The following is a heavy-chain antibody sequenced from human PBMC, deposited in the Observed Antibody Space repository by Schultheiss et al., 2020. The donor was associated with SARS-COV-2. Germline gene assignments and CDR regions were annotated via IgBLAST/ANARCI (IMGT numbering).Heavy chain of an antibody. V-gene: IGHV4-34*01. Sequence: SETLSLTCAVYGGSFRGYYWSWIRQPPEKGLEWIGEINHSGSTNYNPSLKSRVNISVDTSKNQFSLKLSSVTAADTAVYYCARGSPRITIFGVARGRFDPWGQGTLVTVSS. CDR3: ARGSPRITIFGVARGRFDP. CDR1: GGSFRGYY. CDR2: INHSGST. J-gene: IGHJ5*02. D-gene: IGHD3-3*01.